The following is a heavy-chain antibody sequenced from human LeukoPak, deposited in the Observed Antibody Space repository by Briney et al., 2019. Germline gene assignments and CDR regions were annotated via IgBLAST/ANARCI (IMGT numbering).Heavy chain of an antibody. V-gene: IGHV3-74*01. Sequence: GGSLRLSCVASGFTFSSYWMHWVGQVPGKGPVGVSRIKTDGRQTNYADSVKGRFTISRDNAKNTLYLQMNSLRAEDTAIYYCVRGDSGWFEYWGQGTLVTVSS. CDR2: IKTDGRQT. J-gene: IGHJ4*02. CDR3: VRGDSGWFEY. D-gene: IGHD6-19*01. CDR1: GFTFSSYW.